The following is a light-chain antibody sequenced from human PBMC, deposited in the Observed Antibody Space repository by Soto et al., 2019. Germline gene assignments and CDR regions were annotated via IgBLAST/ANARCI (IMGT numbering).Light chain of an antibody. Sequence: EIVMTQSPATLSVSPGERATLSCRASQSVSSNLAWYQKKPGQAPRPLIYGASTRATGIPARFSGSGSGTEFTLTISSLQSEDFAVYYCQQYNNWPPRAWTFGQGTKVEIK. V-gene: IGKV3-15*01. CDR2: GAS. CDR1: QSVSSN. CDR3: QQYNNWPPRAWT. J-gene: IGKJ1*01.